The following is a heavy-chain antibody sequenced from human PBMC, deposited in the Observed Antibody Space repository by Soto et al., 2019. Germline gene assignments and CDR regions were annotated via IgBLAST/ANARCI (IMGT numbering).Heavy chain of an antibody. CDR1: GGSFSGYY. J-gene: IGHJ5*02. V-gene: IGHV4-34*01. D-gene: IGHD6-13*01. CDR2: INHSGST. CDR3: ARSYSSSPTNWFDP. Sequence: SETLSLTCAVYGGSFSGYYCSWIRQPPGKGLEWIGEINHSGSTNYNPSLKSRVTISVDTSKNQFSLKLSSVTAADTAVYYCARSYSSSPTNWFDPRGQRTLVTVSS.